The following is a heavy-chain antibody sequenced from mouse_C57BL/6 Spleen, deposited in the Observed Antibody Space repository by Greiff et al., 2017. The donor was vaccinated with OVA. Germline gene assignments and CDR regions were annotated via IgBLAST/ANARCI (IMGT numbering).Heavy chain of an antibody. CDR1: GYTFTSYT. Sequence: QVQLQQSGAELARPGASVKMSCKASGYTFTSYTMHWVKQRPGQGLEWIGYINPSSGYTKYNQKFKDKATLTADKSSSTAYMQLSSLTSEDSAVYYCARWGDYDDYFDYWGQGTTLTVSS. CDR2: INPSSGYT. D-gene: IGHD2-4*01. J-gene: IGHJ2*01. V-gene: IGHV1-4*01. CDR3: ARWGDYDDYFDY.